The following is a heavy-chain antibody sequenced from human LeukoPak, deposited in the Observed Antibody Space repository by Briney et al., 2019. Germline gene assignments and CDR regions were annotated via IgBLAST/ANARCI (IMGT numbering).Heavy chain of an antibody. V-gene: IGHV3-7*04. D-gene: IGHD5/OR15-5a*01. Sequence: GGSLRLSCTASAITFSKSWMSWVRQAPGKGLEWVANIRQDGSDTKYVDSVKGRFTISRDNAKNSLFLQMNSLRGEDTAIYYCARHLAGDSLYRHFDYWGQGTLVTVSS. CDR1: AITFSKSW. CDR3: ARHLAGDSLYRHFDY. CDR2: IRQDGSDT. J-gene: IGHJ4*02.